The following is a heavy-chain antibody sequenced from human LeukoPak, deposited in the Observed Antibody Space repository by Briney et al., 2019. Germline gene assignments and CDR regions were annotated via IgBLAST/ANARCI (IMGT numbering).Heavy chain of an antibody. CDR2: INSDGSST. CDR3: ARDPGGYCSGGSCYSDWFDP. D-gene: IGHD2-15*01. CDR1: GFTFDDYA. V-gene: IGHV3-74*01. Sequence: GGSLRLSCAASGFTFDDYAMHWVRQAPGKGLVWVSRINSDGSSTSYADSVKGRFTISRDNAKNTLYLQMNSLRAEDTAVYYCARDPGGYCSGGSCYSDWFDPWGQGTLVTVSS. J-gene: IGHJ5*02.